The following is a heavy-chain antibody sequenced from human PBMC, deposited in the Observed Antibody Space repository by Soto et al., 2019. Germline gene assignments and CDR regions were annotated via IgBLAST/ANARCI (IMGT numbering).Heavy chain of an antibody. V-gene: IGHV1-8*01. J-gene: IGHJ6*02. CDR3: ARRYSSSWYYYYYGMDV. CDR1: GYTFTSYD. Sequence: QVQLVQSGAEVKKPGASVKVSCKASGYTFTSYDINWVRQATGQGLEWMGWMNPNSGNTGYAQKFQGRVTMTRNTYISTAYMELSSLRSEDTAVYYCARRYSSSWYYYYYGMDVWGQGTTVTVSS. CDR2: MNPNSGNT. D-gene: IGHD6-13*01.